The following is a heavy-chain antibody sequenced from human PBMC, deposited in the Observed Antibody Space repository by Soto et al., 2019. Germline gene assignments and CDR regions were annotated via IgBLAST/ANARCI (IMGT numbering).Heavy chain of an antibody. J-gene: IGHJ4*02. CDR3: TTSNLGVDY. D-gene: IGHD3-16*01. V-gene: IGHV3-15*01. CDR2: IKTKPDDGTI. Sequence: GGSLRLSCAASGLIFSDVWMTWVRQAPGKGLEWVGRIKTKPDDGTIDYAAPVRGRFTMSRDDSKNTLYLQMTSLTPDDTGVYYCTTSNLGVDYWGPGALVTVSS. CDR1: GLIFSDVW.